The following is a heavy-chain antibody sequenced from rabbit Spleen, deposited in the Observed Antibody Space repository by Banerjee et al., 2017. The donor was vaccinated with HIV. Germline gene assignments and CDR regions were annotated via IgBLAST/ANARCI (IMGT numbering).Heavy chain of an antibody. CDR1: GLDLSSRYW. CDR3: ARDAAGREDFNL. J-gene: IGHJ4*01. CDR2: IDVAKYGTT. V-gene: IGHV1S45*01. Sequence: ELVEYGGGLVQPEGSLTLTCKASGLDLSSRYWICWVRQAPGKGLEWIACIDVAKYGTTYYTSWAKGRFTISKTSSTTVTLHMTSLTVADTATYFCARDAAGREDFNLWGQGTLVTVS. D-gene: IGHD4-2*01.